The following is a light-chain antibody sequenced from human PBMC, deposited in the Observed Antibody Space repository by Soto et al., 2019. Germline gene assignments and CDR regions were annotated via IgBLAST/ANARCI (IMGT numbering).Light chain of an antibody. CDR2: AAS. CDR3: QQIYSTPPS. Sequence: DIQMTQSPSSLSASVGDRVTITCRASQSISSYLHWYQQKPGKAPKLLIYAASSLQSGVPSRFSGSGSGTDFTLTISSLHPEDFATYYCQQIYSTPPSFGQGTKLEIK. J-gene: IGKJ2*01. V-gene: IGKV1-39*01. CDR1: QSISSY.